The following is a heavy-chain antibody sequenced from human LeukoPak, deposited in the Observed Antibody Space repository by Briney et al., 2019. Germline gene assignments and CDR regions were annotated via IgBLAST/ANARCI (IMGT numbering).Heavy chain of an antibody. D-gene: IGHD2-8*01. CDR2: TWYDGSNK. CDR3: ARDRCSPGVCYKDY. CDR1: GLTFTIYG. J-gene: IGHJ4*02. V-gene: IGHV3-33*01. Sequence: GGSLRLACAASGLTFTIYGMHCVRQAPGKGLEWVAVTWYDGSNKYYADSVKGRFTISRDNSKNTLYLQMNSLRAEDTAVYYCARDRCSPGVCYKDYWGQGTLVTVSS.